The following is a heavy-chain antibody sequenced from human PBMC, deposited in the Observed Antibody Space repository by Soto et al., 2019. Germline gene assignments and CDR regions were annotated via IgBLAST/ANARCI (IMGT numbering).Heavy chain of an antibody. Sequence: PSETLSLTXSVSGGSSSSHYWSWIRQPAGKGPEWIGRIYTSGGTNYNPSLKSRLTMSVDTSKKQFSLKLTSVTAADTAVYYCARGASAGVDYGMDVWGQGTTVTVSS. V-gene: IGHV4-4*07. D-gene: IGHD6-13*01. CDR3: ARGASAGVDYGMDV. CDR1: GGSSSSHY. J-gene: IGHJ6*02. CDR2: IYTSGGT.